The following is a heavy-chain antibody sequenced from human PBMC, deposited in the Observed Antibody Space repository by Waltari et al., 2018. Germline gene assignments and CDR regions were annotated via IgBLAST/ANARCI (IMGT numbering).Heavy chain of an antibody. J-gene: IGHJ4*02. CDR2: IYTGGST. V-gene: IGHV3-53*01. Sequence: EVQLVESGGGLIQPGGSLRLSCAVSGFTVSTTYMTWVRQTPGKGMEWVSTIYTGGSTYYAESVKGRFTSSRDNSKNTLYLQMNSLRAEDTAVYFCARDGNSSFHFDYWGQGTLVTVSS. CDR1: GFTVSTTY. D-gene: IGHD1-26*01. CDR3: ARDGNSSFHFDY.